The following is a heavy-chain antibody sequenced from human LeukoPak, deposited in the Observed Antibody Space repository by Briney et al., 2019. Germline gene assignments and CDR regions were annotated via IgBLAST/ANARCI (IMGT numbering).Heavy chain of an antibody. D-gene: IGHD6-13*01. V-gene: IGHV3-48*03. CDR1: GFTFSSYE. Sequence: GGSLRLSCAASGFTFSSYEMNWVRQAPGKGLEWVSYISSSGSTIYYADSVKGRFTISRDSAKNSLYLQMNSLRAEDTAVYYCARVERIAAAYDYWGQGTLVTVSS. CDR2: ISSSGSTI. CDR3: ARVERIAAAYDY. J-gene: IGHJ4*02.